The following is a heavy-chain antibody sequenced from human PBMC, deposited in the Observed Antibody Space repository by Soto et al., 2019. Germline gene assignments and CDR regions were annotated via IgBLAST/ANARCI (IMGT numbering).Heavy chain of an antibody. CDR1: GYTFTNYG. V-gene: IGHV1-18*01. CDR2: VTPFNGNT. J-gene: IGHJ4*02. CDR3: ARGPTGNFFDY. Sequence: GASVKVSCKPSGYTFTNYGINWMRQVPGQGLEWMGWVTPFNGNTKYAQKFHGRVTMTTDTSTSTVYMELRSLRSDDTALYYCARGPTGNFFDYWGPGSLVTVSS. D-gene: IGHD1-1*01.